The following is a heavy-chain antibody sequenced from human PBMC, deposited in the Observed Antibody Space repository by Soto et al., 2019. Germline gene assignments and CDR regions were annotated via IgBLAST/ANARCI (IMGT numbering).Heavy chain of an antibody. J-gene: IGHJ6*02. CDR2: ISPSDSAA. CDR1: GFNFSRYE. D-gene: IGHD2-2*01. Sequence: EEQLVESGGGLVHPGGSLRLSCSASGFNFSRYEMNWVRQGPGRGLEWISYISPSDSAAYYADSVKGRFTISRDNTKNALILQMNSLRAEDTAVYYCARTLKNQLPPYYYAMDVWGQGTTVTVSS. CDR3: ARTLKNQLPPYYYAMDV. V-gene: IGHV3-48*03.